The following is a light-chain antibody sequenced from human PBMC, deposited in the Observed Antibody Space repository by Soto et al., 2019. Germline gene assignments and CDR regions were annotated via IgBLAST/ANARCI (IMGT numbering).Light chain of an antibody. CDR3: QSYDSSLSGYV. J-gene: IGLJ1*01. CDR2: ANN. CDR1: SSNIGAGYD. V-gene: IGLV1-40*01. Sequence: QTVETQPPSVSGAPGQRVTISCTGSSSNIGAGYDVHWYQQLPGTGPKLLIYANNNRPSGVPDRFSGSKSGTSASLAITGLRAEDEADYYCQSYDSSLSGYVFGTGTKVTVL.